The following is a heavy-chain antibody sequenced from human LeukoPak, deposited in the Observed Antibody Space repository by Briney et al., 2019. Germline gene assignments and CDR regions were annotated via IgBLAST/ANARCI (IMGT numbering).Heavy chain of an antibody. CDR2: ISSSSNIT. Sequence: PGGSLRLSCAASGFTFSIYSMNWVRQAPGKGLEWVSYISSSSNITYYADSVKGRFTISRDNAKNSLYLQMDSLRVEDTAVYYCAIPNLSQWLYDSSDMWGQGTMVTVSS. V-gene: IGHV3-48*04. J-gene: IGHJ3*02. CDR3: AIPNLSQWLYDSSDM. CDR1: GFTFSIYS. D-gene: IGHD6-19*01.